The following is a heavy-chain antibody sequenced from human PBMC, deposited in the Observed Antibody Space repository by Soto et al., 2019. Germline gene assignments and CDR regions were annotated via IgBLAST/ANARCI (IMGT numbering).Heavy chain of an antibody. Sequence: QLQLQESGPGLVKPSETLSLTCTVSGGSISSSSYYWGWIRQPPGKGLEWIGSIYYSGSTYYNPSLKSRVTXLLXTXKNQFSLKLSSVPAADTAVYYCARHAGGYSSPVVDVWGRGTTVTVSS. CDR2: IYYSGST. V-gene: IGHV4-39*01. J-gene: IGHJ6*02. D-gene: IGHD6-13*01. CDR3: ARHAGGYSSPVVDV. CDR1: GGSISSSSYY.